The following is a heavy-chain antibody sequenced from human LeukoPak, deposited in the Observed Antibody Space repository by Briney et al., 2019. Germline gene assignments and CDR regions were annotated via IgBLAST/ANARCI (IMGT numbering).Heavy chain of an antibody. V-gene: IGHV3-7*01. J-gene: IGHJ5*02. CDR3: ARRDSSGWYEENNWFDP. Sequence: GGSLRLSCAASGFTFSSYWMSWVRQAPGKGLEWVANIKQDESEKYYVDSVKGRFTISRDNAKNSLYLQMYSLRAEDTAVYYCARRDSSGWYEENNWFDPWGQGTLVTVSS. D-gene: IGHD6-19*01. CDR1: GFTFSSYW. CDR2: IKQDESEK.